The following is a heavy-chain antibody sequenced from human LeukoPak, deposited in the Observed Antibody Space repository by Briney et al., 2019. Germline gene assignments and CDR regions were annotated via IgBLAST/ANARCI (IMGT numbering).Heavy chain of an antibody. V-gene: IGHV3-21*01. J-gene: IGHJ6*04. CDR1: GFTFSLYN. CDR2: ISSTSSYM. D-gene: IGHD5-24*01. CDR3: AELGMAMTSGV. Sequence: PGGSLTLSCAVSGFTFSLYNMKWLRQAPGKGLEWVSSISSTSSYMSYADSTKGRFTISRDNAKNSLYLQMNSLRAEDTAVYYGAELGMAMTSGVWGKGTTVTISS.